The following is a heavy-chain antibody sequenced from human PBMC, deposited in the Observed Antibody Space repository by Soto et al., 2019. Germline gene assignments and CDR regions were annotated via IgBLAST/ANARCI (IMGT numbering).Heavy chain of an antibody. J-gene: IGHJ5*02. CDR3: XXXXXXXXXXXWFDP. Sequence: QVQLVQSGAEVKKPGASVKVSCKASGYTFTSYDINXVRQXXXXXXXXLGWMNPNSGNTAYVQKFQGRVTMTWDTXXXXXXXXXXXXXXXXXXXXXXXXXXXXXXXXXWFDPWGQGTLVTVSS. CDR1: GYTFTSYD. V-gene: IGHV1-8*01. CDR2: MNPNSGNT.